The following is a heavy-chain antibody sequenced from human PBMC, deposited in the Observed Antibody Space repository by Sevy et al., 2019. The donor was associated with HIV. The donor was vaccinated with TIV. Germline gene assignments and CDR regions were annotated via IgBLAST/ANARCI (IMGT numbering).Heavy chain of an antibody. CDR3: ARVVGYCGSSTSCFHYYYYGMDV. V-gene: IGHV1-18*01. Sequence: ASVKVSCKASGYTFTSYGISWVRQAPGQGLEWMGWISAYNGNTNYAQKLQGRVTMTTDTSTSTAYMELRGLRSDDTAVYYCARVVGYCGSSTSCFHYYYYGMDVWGQGTTVTVSS. D-gene: IGHD2-2*01. CDR1: GYTFTSYG. CDR2: ISAYNGNT. J-gene: IGHJ6*02.